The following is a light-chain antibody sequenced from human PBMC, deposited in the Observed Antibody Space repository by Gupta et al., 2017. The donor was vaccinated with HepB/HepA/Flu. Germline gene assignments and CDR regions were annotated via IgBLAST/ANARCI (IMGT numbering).Light chain of an antibody. CDR2: DAS. CDR1: QSVGRN. CDR3: QQRSNWLT. J-gene: IGKJ4*01. V-gene: IGKV3-11*01. Sequence: EIVLTQSPGTLSLSPGERATLSCRASQSVGRNLAWSQQKRGQAPSLLIYDASFRATDVPARFSASGSGTDFTLTISSLEPEDFAVYYFQQRSNWLTFGGGTKVEIK.